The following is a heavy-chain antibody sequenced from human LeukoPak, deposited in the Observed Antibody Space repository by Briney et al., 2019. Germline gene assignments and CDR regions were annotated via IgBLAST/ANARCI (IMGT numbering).Heavy chain of an antibody. D-gene: IGHD5-18*01. J-gene: IGHJ4*02. Sequence: SETLSLTCTVSGGSISSSSYYWGWIRQPPGKGLEWIGSIYYSGSSYYTPSLKSRVTISVDTSKNQFSLTLGSVSATDTAVYYCVSPRGFSYGYFDYWGQGTLVTVSS. CDR1: GGSISSSSYY. V-gene: IGHV4-39*01. CDR2: IYYSGSS. CDR3: VSPRGFSYGYFDY.